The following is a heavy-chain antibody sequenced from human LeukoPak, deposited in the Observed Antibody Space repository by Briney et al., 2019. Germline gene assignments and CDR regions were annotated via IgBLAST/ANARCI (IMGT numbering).Heavy chain of an antibody. CDR2: ISGSGGST. D-gene: IGHD3-22*01. V-gene: IGHV3-23*01. Sequence: GGSLRLSCAASGFTFSSYAMSWVRQAPGKGLEWVSAISGSGGSTYYADSVKGRFIISRDNSKKTLYLQMNSLRAEDTAVYYCTTYYYDSSGYYYKDYWGQGTLVTVSS. CDR1: GFTFSSYA. CDR3: TTYYYDSSGYYYKDY. J-gene: IGHJ4*02.